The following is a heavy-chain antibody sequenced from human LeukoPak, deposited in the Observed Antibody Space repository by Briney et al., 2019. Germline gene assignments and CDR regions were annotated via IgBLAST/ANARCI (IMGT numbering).Heavy chain of an antibody. CDR2: ISNSGGNT. V-gene: IGHV3-64D*09. J-gene: IGHJ5*02. D-gene: IGHD6-6*01. CDR3: VKGLYSSSKNWFDP. CDR1: GFTFSDYA. Sequence: GGSLRLSCSACGFTFSDYAMHWVRQAPGKGLEYVSSISNSGGNTYYAESVKGKFTISRDNSKNTLYLQMSGLRAEDTAVYYCVKGLYSSSKNWFDPWVQGNLVTVSS.